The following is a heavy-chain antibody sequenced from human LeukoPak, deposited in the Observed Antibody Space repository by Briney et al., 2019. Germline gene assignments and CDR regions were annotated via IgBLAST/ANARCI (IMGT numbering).Heavy chain of an antibody. V-gene: IGHV4-61*02. J-gene: IGHJ3*02. CDR3: ASGTWGARGSKGFDI. CDR1: GGSISSGSYY. D-gene: IGHD1-14*01. CDR2: IYTSGST. Sequence: SETLSLTCTVSGGSISSGSYYWSWIRQPAGKGLERIGRIYTSGSTNYNPSLKSRVTISVDTSKNQFSLKLSSVTAADTAVYYCASGTWGARGSKGFDIWGQGTMVTVSS.